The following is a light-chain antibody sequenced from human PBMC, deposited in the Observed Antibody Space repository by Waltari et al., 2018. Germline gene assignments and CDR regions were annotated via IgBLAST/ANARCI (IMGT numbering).Light chain of an antibody. CDR3: CSYVDPYTVV. CDR2: DVS. CDR1: SSDVGGYNH. J-gene: IGLJ2*01. Sequence: QSALTQPPSASRSPGQSVTISCTGTSSDVGGYNHVSWYQQHPGKAPKAMLDDVSKGPSGVPDRFSHSKSGNTAYLTISGLQAEVEAAYYCCSYVDPYTVVLSGVTKLTVL. V-gene: IGLV2-11*01.